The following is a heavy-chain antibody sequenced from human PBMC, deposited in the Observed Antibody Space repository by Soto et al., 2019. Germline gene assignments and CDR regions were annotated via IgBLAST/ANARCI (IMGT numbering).Heavy chain of an antibody. CDR1: GFTVSSNY. CDR3: ARTMTTVTTAWFDP. D-gene: IGHD4-17*01. V-gene: IGHV3-53*01. J-gene: IGHJ5*02. Sequence: EVQLMESGGGLIQPGGSLRLSCAASGFTVSSNYMSWVRQAPGKGLEWVSLIYSGGSTYYADSVKGRFTISRDNSKNTLYLQMNSLRVEDTAVYYCARTMTTVTTAWFDPWGQGTLVTVSS. CDR2: IYSGGST.